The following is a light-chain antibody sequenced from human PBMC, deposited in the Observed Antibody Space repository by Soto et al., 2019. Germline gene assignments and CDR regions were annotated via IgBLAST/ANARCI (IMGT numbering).Light chain of an antibody. Sequence: EIVLTQSPGTLSLSPGERATLSCRASQSVTSNYLAWYQQKPGQAPGLLIYDTSSRASGLPDRFSGSGSGTEFTLTISRLEPEDFAVYYCQQYGSSPQTFGQGTKVDIK. CDR1: QSVTSNY. CDR2: DTS. CDR3: QQYGSSPQT. V-gene: IGKV3-20*01. J-gene: IGKJ1*01.